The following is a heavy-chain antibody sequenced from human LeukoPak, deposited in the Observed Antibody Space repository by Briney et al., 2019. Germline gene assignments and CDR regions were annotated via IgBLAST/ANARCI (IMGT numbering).Heavy chain of an antibody. V-gene: IGHV1-8*03. CDR2: MNPNSGNT. CDR3: ARGNQGIAAAGPWAYYMDV. J-gene: IGHJ6*03. D-gene: IGHD6-13*01. Sequence: ASVKVSCKASGGTFSSYVINWVRQATGQGLEWMGWMNPNSGNTGYAQKFQGRVTITRNTSISTAYMELSSLRSEDTAVYYCARGNQGIAAAGPWAYYMDVWGKGTTVTVSS. CDR1: GGTFSSYV.